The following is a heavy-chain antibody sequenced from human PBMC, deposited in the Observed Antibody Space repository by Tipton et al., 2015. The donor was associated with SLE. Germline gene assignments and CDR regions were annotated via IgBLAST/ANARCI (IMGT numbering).Heavy chain of an antibody. J-gene: IGHJ4*02. CDR1: GGSISSHY. CDR3: AASYDYIWGY. Sequence: GLVKPSETLSLTCTVSGGSISSHYWSWIRQPPGKGLEWIGYIYYSGSTNYNPSLKSRVTISVDTSKNQFSLKLSSVTAADTAVYYCAASYDYIWGYWGQGTLVTVSS. D-gene: IGHD3-16*01. CDR2: IYYSGST. V-gene: IGHV4-59*11.